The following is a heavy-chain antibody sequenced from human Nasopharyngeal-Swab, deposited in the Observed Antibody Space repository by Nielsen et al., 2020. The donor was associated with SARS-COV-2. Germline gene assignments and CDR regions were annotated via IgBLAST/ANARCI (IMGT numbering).Heavy chain of an antibody. Sequence: SSVTVSCKASGGTFSSYAISWLRQAPAQGVEWMGGIIPIFGTANYAQKLQGRVTITADESTSTAYMELSSLRSEDTAVYYCARDVWGPSIAAAAPYYYGMDVWGQGTTVTVSS. CDR3: ARDVWGPSIAAAAPYYYGMDV. CDR2: IIPIFGTA. V-gene: IGHV1-69*13. D-gene: IGHD6-13*01. CDR1: GGTFSSYA. J-gene: IGHJ6*02.